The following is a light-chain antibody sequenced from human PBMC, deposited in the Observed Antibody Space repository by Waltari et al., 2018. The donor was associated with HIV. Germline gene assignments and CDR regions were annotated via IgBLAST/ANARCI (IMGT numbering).Light chain of an antibody. J-gene: IGLJ1*01. CDR2: RDI. V-gene: IGLV3-9*01. CDR3: QVWDSSSVV. CDR1: NIGSKN. Sequence: SYELNQALSVSVALGQTAKITCEGGNIGSKNVNWYQQKPGQAPVLVIFRDIMRPTGIPERVSGSNSGKSATLTISIAQAGDEGDYYCQVWDSSSVVFATGTKVTVL.